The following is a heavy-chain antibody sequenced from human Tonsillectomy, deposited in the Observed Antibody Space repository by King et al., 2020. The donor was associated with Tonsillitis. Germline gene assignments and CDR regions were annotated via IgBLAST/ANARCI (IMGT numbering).Heavy chain of an antibody. CDR2: IYYTGST. D-gene: IGHD3-22*01. CDR1: GGSIRSSSDY. Sequence: MQLQESGPGLVKPSETLPLTCTVSGGSIRSSSDYWGWIRQTPGKGLEWIGSIYYTGSTYYNPSLKSRVTISVDTSENQFSLKLTSVTAADTAVYYCARRGFFESSGYFYFDYWGQGTLVTVSS. J-gene: IGHJ4*02. V-gene: IGHV4-39*01. CDR3: ARRGFFESSGYFYFDY.